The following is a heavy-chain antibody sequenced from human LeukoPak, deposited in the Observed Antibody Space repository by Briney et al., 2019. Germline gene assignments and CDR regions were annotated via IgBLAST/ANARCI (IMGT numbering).Heavy chain of an antibody. J-gene: IGHJ4*02. CDR3: ARAYLVVVAAKDFDY. CDR1: GYTFTSYG. V-gene: IGHV1-18*01. Sequence: ASVKVPCKASGYTFTSYGISWVRQAPGQGLEWMGWISAYNGNTNYAQKLQGRVTMTTDTSTSTAYMELRSLRSDDTAVYYCARAYLVVVAAKDFDYWGQGTLVTVSS. D-gene: IGHD2-15*01. CDR2: ISAYNGNT.